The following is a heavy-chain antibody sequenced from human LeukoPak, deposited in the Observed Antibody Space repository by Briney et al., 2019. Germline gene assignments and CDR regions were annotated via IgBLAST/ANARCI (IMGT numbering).Heavy chain of an antibody. D-gene: IGHD1-26*01. V-gene: IGHV3-23*01. J-gene: IGHJ4*02. CDR1: GFTFSRYA. CDR3: AKAGVGGTKYFFDF. CDR2: ISGSGGST. Sequence: GGSLRLSCSASGFTFSRYALHWVRQAPGKGLEWVSSISGSGGSTYYADSVKGRFTISRDTSKNMLFLEMNSLRAEDTAVYYCAKAGVGGTKYFFDFWGQGTLVTVSS.